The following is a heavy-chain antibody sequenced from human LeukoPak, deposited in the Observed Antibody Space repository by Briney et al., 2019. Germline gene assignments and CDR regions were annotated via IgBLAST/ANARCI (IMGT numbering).Heavy chain of an antibody. CDR1: GGSISTTNYY. J-gene: IGHJ5*02. CDR2: IYSSGNT. D-gene: IGHD3-3*01. CDR3: ARHSGLRSPFDP. V-gene: IGHV4-39*01. Sequence: ETLSLTCTVSGGSISTTNYYWGWIRQPPGRDLEWIGSIYSSGNTYYNPSLESRVTISVDTSKNQLSLKLTSATAADTSVYYCARHSGLRSPFDPWGQGTLVTVSS.